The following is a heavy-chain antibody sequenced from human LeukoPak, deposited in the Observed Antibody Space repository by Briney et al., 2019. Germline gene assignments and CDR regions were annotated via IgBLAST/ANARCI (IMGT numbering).Heavy chain of an antibody. Sequence: PGGSLRLSCAASEFSVGSNYMTWVRQAPGKGLEWVSLIYSGGSTYYADSVKGRFTISRDNSKNTLYLQMNSLRAEDTAVYYCARAANRYSGQYYMDVWGKGTTVTISS. J-gene: IGHJ6*03. CDR2: IYSGGST. D-gene: IGHD5-12*01. CDR3: ARAANRYSGQYYMDV. V-gene: IGHV3-66*01. CDR1: EFSVGSNY.